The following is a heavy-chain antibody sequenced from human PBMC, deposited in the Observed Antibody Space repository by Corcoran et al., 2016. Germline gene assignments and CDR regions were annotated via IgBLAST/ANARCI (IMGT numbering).Heavy chain of an antibody. Sequence: EVQLVESGGGLVQPGGSLRLSCAVSGFAFDTYWMNWVRQAPGKGLEWVANIKGGENEKYYVDSVKGRFTISRNNAKNLVFLQMNSLRYEDTAVYYCARSSWNDYWGQGTLVTVSS. D-gene: IGHD6-13*01. CDR2: IKGGENEK. J-gene: IGHJ4*02. CDR3: ARSSWNDY. V-gene: IGHV3-7*01. CDR1: GFAFDTYW.